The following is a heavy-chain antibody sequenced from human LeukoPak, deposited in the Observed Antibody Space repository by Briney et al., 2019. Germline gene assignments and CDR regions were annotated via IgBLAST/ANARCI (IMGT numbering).Heavy chain of an antibody. CDR3: AREGAGNFDY. CDR2: MNPNSGNT. CDR1: GYTFTSYD. Sequence: ASVKVSCKASGYTFTSYDINWVRQATGQGLEWMGWMNPNSGNTGYAQKFQGRVTMTRDTSISTAYMEVSRLRSDDTAVYYCAREGAGNFDYWGQGTLVTVSS. V-gene: IGHV1-8*01. D-gene: IGHD6-19*01. J-gene: IGHJ4*02.